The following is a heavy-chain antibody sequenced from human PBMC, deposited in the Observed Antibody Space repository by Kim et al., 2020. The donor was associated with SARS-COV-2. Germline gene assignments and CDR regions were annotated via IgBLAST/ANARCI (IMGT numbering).Heavy chain of an antibody. V-gene: IGHV4-59*01. CDR3: ARERYESGGYDSGYYYYGLDV. CDR1: GGSINSDY. J-gene: IGHJ6*02. D-gene: IGHD3-22*01. CDR2: VYYSGST. Sequence: SETLSLTCTVSGGSINSDYWSWSRQPPGKGLEWVGYVYYSGSTDYNHSLKNRVSISVETSKNQFSLKLRSVTAVDTAVDYCARERYESGGYDSGYYYYGLDVWGQGTTVTVSS.